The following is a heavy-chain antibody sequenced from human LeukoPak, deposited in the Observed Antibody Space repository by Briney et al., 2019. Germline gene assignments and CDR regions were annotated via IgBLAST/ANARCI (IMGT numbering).Heavy chain of an antibody. Sequence: SVKASCKASGGTFSSYAISWVRQAPGQGLEWMGGIIPIFGTANYAQKFQGRVTITADESTSTAYMELSSLRSEDTAVYYCARGDHSSSWYLWFDPWGQGTLVTVSS. V-gene: IGHV1-69*13. J-gene: IGHJ5*02. CDR1: GGTFSSYA. CDR2: IIPIFGTA. CDR3: ARGDHSSSWYLWFDP. D-gene: IGHD6-13*01.